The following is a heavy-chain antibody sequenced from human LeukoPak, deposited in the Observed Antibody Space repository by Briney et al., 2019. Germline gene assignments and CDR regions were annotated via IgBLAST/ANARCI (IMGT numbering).Heavy chain of an antibody. Sequence: PSETLSLTCIVSGGSMSTYYWSWIRQPTGKGLEWIGRIYTSGSTNYNPSLKSRVTISVDTSKNQFSLKLSSVTAADTAVYYCARDHCSSTSCYVAYWGQGTLVTVSS. V-gene: IGHV4-4*07. D-gene: IGHD2-2*01. CDR3: ARDHCSSTSCYVAY. CDR1: GGSMSTYY. J-gene: IGHJ4*02. CDR2: IYTSGST.